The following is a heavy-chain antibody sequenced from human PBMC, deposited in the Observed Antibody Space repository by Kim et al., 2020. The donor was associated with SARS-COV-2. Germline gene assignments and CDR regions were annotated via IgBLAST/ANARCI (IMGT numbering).Heavy chain of an antibody. Sequence: GGSLRLSCAASGFTFNNYAMSWVRQAPGKGLEWVSAITAGGDDTYHADSVKGRFTISRDNSKNTLYLQMNSLRAEDAAIYYCAKGSASGRPYYFDYWGQG. CDR2: ITAGGDDT. CDR3: AKGSASGRPYYFDY. J-gene: IGHJ4*02. V-gene: IGHV3-23*01. CDR1: GFTFNNYA. D-gene: IGHD6-25*01.